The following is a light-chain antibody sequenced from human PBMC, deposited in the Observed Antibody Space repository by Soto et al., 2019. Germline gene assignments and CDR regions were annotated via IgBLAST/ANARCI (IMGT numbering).Light chain of an antibody. CDR2: GNS. Sequence: QSVLTQPPSVSAAPGQKVTISCSGSSSNIENNYVSWYQRLPGTAPKLLIYGNSNRPSGVPDRFSGSKSGTSASLAITGLQAEDEADYYCQSYDSSLSGYVFGTGTKVTVL. CDR3: QSYDSSLSGYV. J-gene: IGLJ1*01. V-gene: IGLV1-40*01. CDR1: SSNIENNY.